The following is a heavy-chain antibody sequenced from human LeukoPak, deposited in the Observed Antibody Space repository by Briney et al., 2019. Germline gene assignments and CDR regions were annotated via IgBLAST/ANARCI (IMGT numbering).Heavy chain of an antibody. V-gene: IGHV4-34*01. Sequence: SETLSLTCAVSDGPFGGYYWTWIRQPPGEAPEWIGEINHFGNTNYNPSLKSRVTISVDTSKKEFSLHLTSVTAADTAVYYCARGGNVLVVTQKRKKPLDLWGQGTLVTVSS. CDR3: ARGGNVLVVTQKRKKPLDL. J-gene: IGHJ5*02. CDR2: INHFGNT. D-gene: IGHD3-22*01. CDR1: DGPFGGYY.